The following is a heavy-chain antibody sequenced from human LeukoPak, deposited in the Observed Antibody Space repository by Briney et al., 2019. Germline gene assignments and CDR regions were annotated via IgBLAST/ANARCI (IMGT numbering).Heavy chain of an antibody. CDR3: ARQVGP. V-gene: IGHV4-39*01. J-gene: IGHJ5*02. Sequence: PSETLSLTCTVSGGSISSSDYYWGWIRQPPGKGLEWIGSIFYSGSTYYNPSLKSRVTISIDTSKNQFSLKLTSVTAADTAIYYCARQVGPWGQGTLVTVSS. CDR1: GGSISSSDYY. CDR2: IFYSGST.